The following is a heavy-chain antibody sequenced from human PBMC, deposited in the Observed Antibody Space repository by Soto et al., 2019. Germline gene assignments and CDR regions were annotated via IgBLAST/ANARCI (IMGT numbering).Heavy chain of an antibody. CDR2: INGGNGNT. V-gene: IGHV1-3*01. CDR1: GYIFTNYA. CDR3: ASSYGTSSTSNWFDP. D-gene: IGHD2-8*01. Sequence: ASVKVSCKASGYIFTNYAMHWVRQAPGQRLEWMGRINGGNGNTEYSEKLQGRVTMTRDKSASTAYMELSSLRSEDSAIYYCASSYGTSSTSNWFDPWGQGTVVTVAS. J-gene: IGHJ5*01.